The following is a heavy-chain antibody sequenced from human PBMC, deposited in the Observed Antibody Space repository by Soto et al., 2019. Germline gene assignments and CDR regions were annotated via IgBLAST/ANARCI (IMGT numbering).Heavy chain of an antibody. CDR3: AGGRWIQLWLRYGMDV. CDR1: GFTFSSYA. Sequence: QVQLVESGGGVVQPGRSLRLSCAASGFTFSSYAMHWVRQAPGKGLEWVAVISYDGSNKYYADSVKGRFTISRDNSKNTLYLQMNSLRAEDTAVYYCAGGRWIQLWLRYGMDVWGQGTTVTVSS. CDR2: ISYDGSNK. D-gene: IGHD5-18*01. J-gene: IGHJ6*02. V-gene: IGHV3-30-3*01.